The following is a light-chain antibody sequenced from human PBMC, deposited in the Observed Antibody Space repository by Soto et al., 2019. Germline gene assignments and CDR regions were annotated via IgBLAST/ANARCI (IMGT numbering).Light chain of an antibody. V-gene: IGKV3-11*01. CDR1: QSVSTY. J-gene: IGKJ1*01. CDR2: GAS. CDR3: HQRGTWPET. Sequence: EIVLTQFPATLSLSPGERATLSCRASQSVSTYLAWYQQKPGQAPRLLIYGASNRATGIPARFSGSGSGTDFTLTICSLEPEDSAVYYCHQRGTWPETFGQGTKVEIK.